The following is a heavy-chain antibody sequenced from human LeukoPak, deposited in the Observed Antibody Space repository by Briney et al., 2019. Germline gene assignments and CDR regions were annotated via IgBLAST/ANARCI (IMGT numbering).Heavy chain of an antibody. Sequence: GGSLRLSCAASGFTFSSYGMHWVRQAPGKGLEWVAVISYDGSNKYYADSVKGRFTISRDNSKNTLYLQMNSLRAEDTAVYYCAREVYDILTHYGMDVWGQGTTVTVSS. CDR1: GFTFSSYG. V-gene: IGHV3-30*03. J-gene: IGHJ6*02. D-gene: IGHD3-9*01. CDR3: AREVYDILTHYGMDV. CDR2: ISYDGSNK.